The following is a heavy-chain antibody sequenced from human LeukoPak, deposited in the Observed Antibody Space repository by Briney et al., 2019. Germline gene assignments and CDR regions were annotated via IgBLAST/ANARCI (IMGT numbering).Heavy chain of an antibody. Sequence: PSETLSLTCAVYGGSFSGYYWSWIRQPPGKGLEWIGEINHSGSTNYNPSLKSRVTISVDTSKNQFSLKLSSVTAADTAVYYCARRGKRWLQPGRNYFDHWGQGTLVTVSS. J-gene: IGHJ4*02. CDR2: INHSGST. D-gene: IGHD5-24*01. CDR1: GGSFSGYY. V-gene: IGHV4-34*01. CDR3: ARRGKRWLQPGRNYFDH.